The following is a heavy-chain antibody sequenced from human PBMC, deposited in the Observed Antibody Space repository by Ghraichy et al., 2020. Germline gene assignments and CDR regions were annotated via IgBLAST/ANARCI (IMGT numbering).Heavy chain of an antibody. D-gene: IGHD6-13*01. V-gene: IGHV1-18*01. Sequence: ASVKVSCKASGDSFTSYGISWVRQAPGQGLEWMGWISPYNENTNYAQNFQGRVTMTTDTSTNTAYMELRSLRSDDTAFYYCARLRPGINVFDIWGQGTMVTVSS. J-gene: IGHJ3*02. CDR2: ISPYNENT. CDR1: GDSFTSYG. CDR3: ARLRPGINVFDI.